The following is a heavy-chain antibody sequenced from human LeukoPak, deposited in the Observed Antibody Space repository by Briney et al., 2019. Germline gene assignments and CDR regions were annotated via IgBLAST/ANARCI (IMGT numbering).Heavy chain of an antibody. CDR3: ATHRGSGGPGYFDL. Sequence: GGSLRLSCAASGFRFSSYAMSWVRQAPGKGLEWVAVIYYDGSNKYYSDSVRGRFTISKDNSKNTLDLQMNSLRAEDTAVYYCATHRGSGGPGYFDLWGRGTLVTVSS. CDR1: GFRFSSYA. D-gene: IGHD3-16*01. CDR2: IYYDGSNK. J-gene: IGHJ2*01. V-gene: IGHV3-33*08.